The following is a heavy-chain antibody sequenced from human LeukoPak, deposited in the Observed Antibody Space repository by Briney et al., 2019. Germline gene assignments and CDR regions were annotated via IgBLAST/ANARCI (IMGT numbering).Heavy chain of an antibody. Sequence: GGSLRLSCAASGFTFSGYAMSRVRQAPGKGLAWVSGISGSGRRTHSADSVKGRFTISRDNSKNMLYLQMNSLRAEDTALYYCAKALDGYNGMDVWGQGTTVIVSS. V-gene: IGHV3-23*01. D-gene: IGHD3-16*02. CDR1: GFTFSGYA. J-gene: IGHJ6*02. CDR2: ISGSGRRT. CDR3: AKALDGYNGMDV.